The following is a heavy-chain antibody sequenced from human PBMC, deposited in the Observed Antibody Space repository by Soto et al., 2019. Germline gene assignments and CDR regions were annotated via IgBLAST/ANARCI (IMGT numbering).Heavy chain of an antibody. V-gene: IGHV5-51*01. CDR2: IYPGDSDT. D-gene: IGHD3-16*01. CDR1: GYSLTSYW. CDR3: ARLPVAIYGGTYYYYYYMDA. Sequence: GESLKISCKGSGYSLTSYWIGWVRQMPGKGLEWMGIIYPGDSDTRYSPSFQGQVTISADKSISTAYLQWSSLKASDTAMYYCARLPVAIYGGTYYYYYYMDAWGKGTTVTVSS. J-gene: IGHJ6*03.